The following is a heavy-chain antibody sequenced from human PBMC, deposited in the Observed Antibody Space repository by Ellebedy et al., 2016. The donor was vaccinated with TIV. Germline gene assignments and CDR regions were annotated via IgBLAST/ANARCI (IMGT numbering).Heavy chain of an antibody. V-gene: IGHV3-64*01. CDR3: ARGWSVVVPAASPFDF. CDR2: ISSNGVST. J-gene: IGHJ4*02. D-gene: IGHD2-2*01. CDR1: GFTFSSYA. Sequence: PGGSLRLSCAASGFTFSSYAMHWVRQAPGKGLEYVSAISSNGVSTYYANSVKGRFTISRDNSKNTLYLQMGSLRAEDMAVYYCARGWSVVVPAASPFDFWGQGTLVTVCS.